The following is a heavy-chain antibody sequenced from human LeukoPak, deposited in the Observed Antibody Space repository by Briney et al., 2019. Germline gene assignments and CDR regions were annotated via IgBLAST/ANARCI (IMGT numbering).Heavy chain of an antibody. CDR1: GFTFDNYA. Sequence: GGSLRLSCAASGFTFDNYAISWVRQAPGKGLEWVSAISGSGDVTYYADSVKGRLTISRDNSKNTLYLQLNSLRAEDTAVYYCAKRYYSDSSGYLGSIDQWGQGTLVTVSS. J-gene: IGHJ4*02. V-gene: IGHV3-23*01. D-gene: IGHD3-22*01. CDR3: AKRYYSDSSGYLGSIDQ. CDR2: ISGSGDVT.